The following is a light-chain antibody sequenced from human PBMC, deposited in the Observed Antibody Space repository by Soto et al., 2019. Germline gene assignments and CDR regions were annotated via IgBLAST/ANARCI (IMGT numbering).Light chain of an antibody. CDR1: QSVFHTATNKNY. Sequence: DIVMTQSPDSLAVSLGERSTIDCKSSQSVFHTATNKNYLAWYQQKPGQPPKLLIYGASSREYGAPGRFSGSGSGTDFTLTISSLPAEDVAGYCCQQYYSTPFTFGPGTKLDIK. CDR3: QQYYSTPFT. V-gene: IGKV4-1*01. J-gene: IGKJ3*01. CDR2: GAS.